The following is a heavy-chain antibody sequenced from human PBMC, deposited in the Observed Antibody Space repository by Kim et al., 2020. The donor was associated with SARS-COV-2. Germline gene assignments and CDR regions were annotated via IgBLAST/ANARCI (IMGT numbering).Heavy chain of an antibody. J-gene: IGHJ6*02. CDR3: ARHGQGYYYGMDV. Sequence: NPSLKSRLTVSVDTSNNQFSLKMISVTAADTAVYYCARHGQGYYYGMDVWGQGTTVTVSS. V-gene: IGHV4-59*08.